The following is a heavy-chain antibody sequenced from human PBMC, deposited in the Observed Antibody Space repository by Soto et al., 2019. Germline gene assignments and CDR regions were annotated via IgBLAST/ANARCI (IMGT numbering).Heavy chain of an antibody. V-gene: IGHV3-7*05. D-gene: IGHD4-17*01. J-gene: IGHJ6*02. CDR2: IKQDGSEK. CDR3: ARDGRSYGDFNYYYGMDV. Sequence: GGSLRLSCAASGFTFSSYWMSWVRQAPGKGLEWVANIKQDGSEKYYVDFVKGRFTISRDNAKNSLYLQMNSLRAEDTAVYYCARDGRSYGDFNYYYGMDVWGQGTTVTVSS. CDR1: GFTFSSYW.